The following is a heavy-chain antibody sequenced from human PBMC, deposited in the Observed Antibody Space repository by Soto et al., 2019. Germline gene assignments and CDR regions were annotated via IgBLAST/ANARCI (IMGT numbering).Heavy chain of an antibody. CDR2: INPSSGST. D-gene: IGHD6-19*01. V-gene: IGHV1-46*01. Sequence: GASVKVSCKASGYIFTTYYIHWVRQAPGQGLEWMGIINPSSGSTSYAQKFQGRVTMSRDTSTSTVYMELSSLSSDDTAVYYCGRARFASGSGWYDYWGQGTLVTVSS. CDR1: GYIFTTYY. J-gene: IGHJ4*02. CDR3: GRARFASGSGWYDY.